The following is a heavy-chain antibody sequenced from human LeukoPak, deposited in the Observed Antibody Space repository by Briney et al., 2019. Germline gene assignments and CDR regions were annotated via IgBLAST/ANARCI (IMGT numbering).Heavy chain of an antibody. D-gene: IGHD6-13*01. CDR3: ARQAAAGTVPYYYYYMDV. Sequence: GESLKISCKGSGYSLTSYWIGWVRQMPGKGLEWMGIIYPGDSDTRYSPSFQGQVTISADKSTSIAYLQWSSLKASDTAMYYCARQAAAGTVPYYYYYMDVWGKGTTVTVSS. J-gene: IGHJ6*03. CDR1: GYSLTSYW. CDR2: IYPGDSDT. V-gene: IGHV5-51*01.